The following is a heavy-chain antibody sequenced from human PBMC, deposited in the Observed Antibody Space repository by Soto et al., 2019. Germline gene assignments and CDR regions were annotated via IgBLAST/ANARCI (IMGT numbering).Heavy chain of an antibody. Sequence: GGSLRLSCAASGFTFSSYWMSWVRQAPGKGLEWVANIKQDGSEKYYVDSVKGRFTISRDNAKNSLYLQMNSLRAEDTAVYYCARGSYYYDSSGYYFDAFDIWGQGTMVTVS. CDR1: GFTFSSYW. CDR3: ARGSYYYDSSGYYFDAFDI. D-gene: IGHD3-22*01. V-gene: IGHV3-7*01. J-gene: IGHJ3*02. CDR2: IKQDGSEK.